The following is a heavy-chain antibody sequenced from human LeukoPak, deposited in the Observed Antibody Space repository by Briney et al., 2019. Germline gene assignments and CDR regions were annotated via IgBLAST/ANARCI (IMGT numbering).Heavy chain of an antibody. CDR1: GFTFSSYG. V-gene: IGHV3-30*19. D-gene: IGHD3-22*01. CDR2: ISYDGSNK. CDR3: GSSSGYWYDAFDI. J-gene: IGHJ3*02. Sequence: GGSLRLSCAASGFTFSSYGMHWVRQAPGKGLEWVSVISYDGSNKYYADSVKGRFTISRDNSKNTLYLQMNSLRAEDTAVYYCGSSSGYWYDAFDIWGQGTMVTVSS.